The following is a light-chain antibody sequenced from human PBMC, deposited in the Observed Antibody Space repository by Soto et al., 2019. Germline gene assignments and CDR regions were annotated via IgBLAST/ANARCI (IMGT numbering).Light chain of an antibody. CDR1: SSDVGSYNP. CDR3: CSYAGSGTYVV. V-gene: IGLV2-23*02. J-gene: IGLJ2*01. CDR2: EVT. Sequence: QSALTQPASVSGSPGQSITISCTGTSSDVGSYNPVSWYQQHPGKVPKLMISEVTKRPSGVSNRFSGSKSGNTASLTISGLQAEDEADYYCCSYAGSGTYVVFGGGTKVTVL.